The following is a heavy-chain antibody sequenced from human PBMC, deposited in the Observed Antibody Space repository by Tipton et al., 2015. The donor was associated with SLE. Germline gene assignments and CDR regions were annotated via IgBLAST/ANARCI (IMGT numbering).Heavy chain of an antibody. CDR1: GYSISSAYY. V-gene: IGHV4-38-2*02. Sequence: TLSLTCAVSGYSISSAYYWGWIRQPPGKGLECLGIVYHSGNTYYNPSLKSRVTISLDRSKNQFSLKLRSVTAADTAMYYCAREGGGPDYWGQGTLVTVSS. CDR2: VYHSGNT. J-gene: IGHJ4*02. D-gene: IGHD1-26*01. CDR3: AREGGGPDY.